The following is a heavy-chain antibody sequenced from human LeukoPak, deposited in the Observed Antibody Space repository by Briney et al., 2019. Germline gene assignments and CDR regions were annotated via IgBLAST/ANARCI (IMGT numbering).Heavy chain of an antibody. Sequence: GGSLRLSCAASGFTFTNFGIHWVRQAPGKGLEWVTFIRHTGSKKYYADSVKGRFTISRDNSKNTLLLQMNSLKTEDTAVYYCTTAPYSGSYFVGSDYWGQGTLVTVSS. CDR3: TTAPYSGSYFVGSDY. J-gene: IGHJ4*02. D-gene: IGHD1-26*01. CDR1: GFTFTNFG. CDR2: IRHTGSKK. V-gene: IGHV3-30*02.